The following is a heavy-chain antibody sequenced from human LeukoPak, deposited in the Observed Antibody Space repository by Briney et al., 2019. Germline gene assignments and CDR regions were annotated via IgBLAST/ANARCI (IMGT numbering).Heavy chain of an antibody. CDR3: AKDRPRPITIFGVVSGLDY. CDR1: GGSISSGGYY. CDR2: IYHSGST. J-gene: IGHJ4*02. D-gene: IGHD3-3*01. Sequence: SETLSLTCTVSGGSISSGGYYWSWIRQPPGKGLEWIGYIYHSGSTYYNPSLKSRVTISVDRSKNQFYLKLSSVTAADTAVYYCAKDRPRPITIFGVVSGLDYWGQGTLVTVSS. V-gene: IGHV4-30-2*01.